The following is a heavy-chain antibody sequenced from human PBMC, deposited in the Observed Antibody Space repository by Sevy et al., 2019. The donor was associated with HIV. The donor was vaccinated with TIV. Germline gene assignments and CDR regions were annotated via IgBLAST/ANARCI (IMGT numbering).Heavy chain of an antibody. CDR3: ARSYGSGSFLFDY. J-gene: IGHJ4*02. D-gene: IGHD3-10*01. Sequence: SETLSLTCTVSGGSISSYYWSWIRQPPGKGLEWIGYIYYSGSSNYNPSLKSRVTISVDTSKNQFSLKLSSVTAADTAVYYCARSYGSGSFLFDYWGQGTLVTVSS. V-gene: IGHV4-59*01. CDR2: IYYSGSS. CDR1: GGSISSYY.